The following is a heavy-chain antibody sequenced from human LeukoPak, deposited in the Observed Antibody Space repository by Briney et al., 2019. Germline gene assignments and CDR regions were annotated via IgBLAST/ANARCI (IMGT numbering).Heavy chain of an antibody. CDR2: ISGSGGRT. J-gene: IGHJ6*03. D-gene: IGHD4-11*01. Sequence: PGGSLGLSCAASGFTFSSNAMCWVRQAPGKGLEWVSSISGSGGRTYYADSVKGRFTIPRDNSKNTLYLQMNSLRAEDTAVYYCAKSVNFSNYRVYYYYMDVWGRGTTVTVSS. CDR3: AKSVNFSNYRVYYYYMDV. CDR1: GFTFSSNA. V-gene: IGHV3-23*01.